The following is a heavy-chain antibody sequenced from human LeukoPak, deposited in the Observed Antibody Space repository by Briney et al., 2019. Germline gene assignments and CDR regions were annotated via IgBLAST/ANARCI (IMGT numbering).Heavy chain of an antibody. CDR2: IDVDDSIT. CDR3: ARVTLFSGWYGNIDY. J-gene: IGHJ4*02. D-gene: IGHD6-19*01. CDR1: GITLSSYW. Sequence: GGSLRLSCSASGITLSSYWMHWVRQAPGKGLVWVSRIDVDDSITTYADSVKGRFTISRDNAKNSLYLQMNSLRAEDTAVYYCARVTLFSGWYGNIDYWGQGTLVTVSS. V-gene: IGHV3-74*03.